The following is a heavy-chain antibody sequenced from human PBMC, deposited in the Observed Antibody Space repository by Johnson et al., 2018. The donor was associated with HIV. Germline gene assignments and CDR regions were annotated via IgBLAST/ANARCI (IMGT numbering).Heavy chain of an antibody. CDR3: ATVVVITQDAFDI. V-gene: IGHV3-15*01. J-gene: IGHJ3*02. Sequence: MQLVESGGGLIEPGGSLRLSCAASGFIFSNAWMTWVRQAPGKGLEWVGRIKGKTDGGTTDYAAPVKGRFTISRSESKNTLYLQMNSLKIDDTAVYYCATVVVITQDAFDIWGQGTMVTVSS. D-gene: IGHD3-22*01. CDR1: GFIFSNAW. CDR2: IKGKTDGGTT.